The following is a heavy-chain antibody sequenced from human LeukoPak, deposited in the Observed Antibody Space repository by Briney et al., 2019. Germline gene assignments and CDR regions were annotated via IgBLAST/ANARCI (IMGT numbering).Heavy chain of an antibody. J-gene: IGHJ4*02. CDR1: GFTFSTYA. CDR2: ISVTSRDI. V-gene: IGHV3-21*06. Sequence: RAGGSLRLSCAASGFTFSTYAMNWVRQAPGKGLEWLSSISVTSRDIYCAASVKGRFTISRDNAKNLLYLQMNRLRAEDTAVYSCASRGDTSGYYYFDYWGQGTLVTVSS. CDR3: ASRGDTSGYYYFDY. D-gene: IGHD3-22*01.